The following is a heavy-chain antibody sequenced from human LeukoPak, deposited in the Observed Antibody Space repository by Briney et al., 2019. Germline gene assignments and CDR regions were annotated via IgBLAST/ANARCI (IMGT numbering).Heavy chain of an antibody. CDR3: ARDGANKVRGVHYYYMDV. V-gene: IGHV1-2*06. Sequence: ASVKVSCKTSGYTFTGYYMHWVRQAPGQGLEWMGRINPNSGGTNYAQKFQGRVIMTRDTSINTAYMELSRLTSDDTAVYYCARDGANKVRGVHYYYMDVWGKGTTVTVSS. J-gene: IGHJ6*03. CDR1: GYTFTGYY. D-gene: IGHD3-10*01. CDR2: INPNSGGT.